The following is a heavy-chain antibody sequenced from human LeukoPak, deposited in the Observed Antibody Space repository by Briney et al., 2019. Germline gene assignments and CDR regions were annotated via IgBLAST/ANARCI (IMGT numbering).Heavy chain of an antibody. V-gene: IGHV1-69*05. D-gene: IGHD4-17*01. CDR3: AGGDPFNYYMDV. J-gene: IGHJ6*03. CDR2: LIPMFGAT. CDR1: GGTFSTYA. Sequence: ASVKVSCKASGGTFSTYAISWVRQAPGQGLEWMGGLIPMFGATNYTQKFQGRLSITTDESTTTAYMELSSLRSHDTAVYFCAGGDPFNYYMDVWGKGTTVTV.